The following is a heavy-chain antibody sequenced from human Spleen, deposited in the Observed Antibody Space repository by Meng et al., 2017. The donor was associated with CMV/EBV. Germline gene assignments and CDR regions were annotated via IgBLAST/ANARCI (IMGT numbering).Heavy chain of an antibody. Sequence: GGSLRLSCAASGFTFSNYWVNWVRQAPGKGLEWVSYISSSGSTIYYADSVKGRFTISRDNAKNSLYLQMNSLRAEDTAVYYCARYCSSTSCYRNYYYGMDVWGQGTTVTVSS. D-gene: IGHD2-2*01. J-gene: IGHJ6*02. CDR1: GFTFSNYW. CDR2: ISSSGSTI. CDR3: ARYCSSTSCYRNYYYGMDV. V-gene: IGHV3-48*04.